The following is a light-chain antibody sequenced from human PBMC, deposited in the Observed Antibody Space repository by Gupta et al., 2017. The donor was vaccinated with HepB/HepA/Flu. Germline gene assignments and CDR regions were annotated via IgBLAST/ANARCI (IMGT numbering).Light chain of an antibody. V-gene: IGLV1-36*01. Sequence: SVLTQPPSVSAAPRQRVTISCSGSAFNIGNNAVNWYQQFPGKAPKLLIYYDNLRPSGVADRFSGSKSGTSASLAISGLQAEDEADYYCAAGDDSLNGMVFGGGTKVTVL. CDR1: AFNIGNNA. CDR2: YDN. CDR3: AAGDDSLNGMV. J-gene: IGLJ2*01.